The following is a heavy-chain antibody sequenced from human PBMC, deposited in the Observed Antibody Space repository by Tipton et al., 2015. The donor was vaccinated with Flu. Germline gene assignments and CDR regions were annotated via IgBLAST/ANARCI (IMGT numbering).Heavy chain of an antibody. Sequence: TLSLTCTVSGGSISSSSYYWGWIRQPPGKGLEWIGSIYYGGSTYSKPSLQNRLTVSIDTAKDQFSLKLTSVTAADTAVYYCAISVPELADIQSWGQGTLVTVSS. D-gene: IGHD1-14*01. J-gene: IGHJ5*02. CDR1: GGSISSSSYY. CDR3: AISVPELADIQS. CDR2: IYYGGST. V-gene: IGHV4-39*07.